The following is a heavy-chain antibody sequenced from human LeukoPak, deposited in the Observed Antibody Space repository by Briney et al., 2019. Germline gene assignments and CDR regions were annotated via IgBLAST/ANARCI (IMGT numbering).Heavy chain of an antibody. V-gene: IGHV4-31*03. CDR3: ARGGGYYYDTSGYYRFFDY. J-gene: IGHJ4*02. CDR2: IYYSGST. D-gene: IGHD3-22*01. CDR1: GGSISSGGYY. Sequence: SETLSLTCTVSGGSISSGGYYWSWIRQHPGKGLEWIGYIYYSGSTYYNPSLKSRATISVDTSKNQFSLKLSSVTAADTAVYYCARGGGYYYDTSGYYRFFDYWGQGTLATVSS.